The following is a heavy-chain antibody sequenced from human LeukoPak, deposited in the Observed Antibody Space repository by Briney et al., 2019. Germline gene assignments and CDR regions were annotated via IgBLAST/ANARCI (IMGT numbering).Heavy chain of an antibody. D-gene: IGHD6-19*01. CDR3: TTSSDWPLEYFQH. Sequence: GGSLRLSCAASGLTLSDHYMDWVRQAPGKGLEWVARSRNKANSYTTKYAASVKGRFTISRDDSKNSVYLQMNSLKTEDTAVYYCTTSSDWPLEYFQHWGQGTLVTVSS. V-gene: IGHV3-72*01. J-gene: IGHJ1*01. CDR1: GLTLSDHY. CDR2: SRNKANSYTT.